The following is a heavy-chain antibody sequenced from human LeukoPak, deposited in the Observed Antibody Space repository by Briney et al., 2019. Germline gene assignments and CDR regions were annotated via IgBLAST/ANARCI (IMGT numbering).Heavy chain of an antibody. CDR1: GFTFSTYS. CDR2: INDNGDTT. J-gene: IGHJ4*02. Sequence: GGSLSLSRAASGFTFSTYSMSWVRQTPEKGLEWVSVINDNGDTTFYADSVRGRFTISRENSKNTLYLQMNSLRAEDTAVYYCAKDSAKKYDDYWGQGTLVTVSS. D-gene: IGHD2/OR15-2a*01. CDR3: AKDSAKKYDDY. V-gene: IGHV3-23*01.